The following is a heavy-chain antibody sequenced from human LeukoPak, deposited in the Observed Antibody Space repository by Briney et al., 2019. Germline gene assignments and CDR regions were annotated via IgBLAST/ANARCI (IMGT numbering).Heavy chain of an antibody. D-gene: IGHD1-26*01. V-gene: IGHV3-43*02. CDR1: GFTFDDYA. CDR3: AKVGAAHYYYYYMDV. Sequence: PGGSLRLSCAASGFTFDDYAMHWARQAPGKGLEWVSLISGDGGSTYYADSVKGRFTISRDNSKNSLYLQMNSLRTEDTALYCCAKVGAAHYYYYYMDVWGKGTTVTVSS. J-gene: IGHJ6*03. CDR2: ISGDGGST.